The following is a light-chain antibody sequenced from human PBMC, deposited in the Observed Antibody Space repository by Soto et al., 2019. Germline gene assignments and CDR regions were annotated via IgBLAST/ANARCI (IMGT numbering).Light chain of an antibody. CDR2: DVT. V-gene: IGLV2-14*03. Sequence: QSALTQPASLSGSPGQSITISCTGTGSDIGGYNYVSWYQQHPGKAPKLIIHDVTNRPSGVSDRFFGSKSGNTASLTISGLQAEDEADYYCSSYRASSTTHYVFGTGTKLTFL. CDR1: GSDIGGYNY. J-gene: IGLJ1*01. CDR3: SSYRASSTTHYV.